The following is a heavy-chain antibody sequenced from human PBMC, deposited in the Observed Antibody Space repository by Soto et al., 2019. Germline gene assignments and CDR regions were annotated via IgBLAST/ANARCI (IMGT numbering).Heavy chain of an antibody. CDR3: ARDCLVLVPTTVTSDYYYYAMAV. CDR1: GDTFSTYT. D-gene: IGHD4-17*01. CDR2: IIPRSATS. Sequence: QVQLVQSGAEVKKPGSSVKVSCKASGDTFSTYTITWMRQAPGQGLEWMGGIIPRSATSKYAQKFQGRVTITADEYTSTVYVELSALRPEDTAVYYCARDCLVLVPTTVTSDYYYYAMAVWGQGTTVTVSS. J-gene: IGHJ6*02. V-gene: IGHV1-69*12.